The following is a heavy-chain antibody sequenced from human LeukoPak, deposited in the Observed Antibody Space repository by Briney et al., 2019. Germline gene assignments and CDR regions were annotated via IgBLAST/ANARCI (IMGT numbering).Heavy chain of an antibody. CDR2: INPSGGST. D-gene: IGHD3-10*01. CDR3: ARDPRPPYGSGTYHGLVFDI. Sequence: ASVKVSCKASRYTFTSYYMHWVRQAPGQGLEWMGMINPSGGSTSYAQKLQGRVTMTRGTSTSTVYMELSGLRSEDTAVYDCARDPRPPYGSGTYHGLVFDIWGQGTMVTVSS. CDR1: RYTFTSYY. V-gene: IGHV1-46*01. J-gene: IGHJ3*02.